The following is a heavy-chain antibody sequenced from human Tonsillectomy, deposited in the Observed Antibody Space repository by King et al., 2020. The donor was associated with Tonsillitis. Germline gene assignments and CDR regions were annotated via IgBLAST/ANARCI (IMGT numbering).Heavy chain of an antibody. V-gene: IGHV4-39*01. CDR1: GGSISSSPYY. CDR2: FYYSGNT. D-gene: IGHD4-17*01. CDR3: ARDYGLN. Sequence: QLQESGPGLVKPSETLSLTCAGSGGSISSSPYYWGWIRQPPGKGLEWIGSFYYSGNTYYNPSLKSRGTISVETSKNQFSLSLTSVTAADTAVYYCARDYGLNWGQGTLVTVSS. J-gene: IGHJ4*02.